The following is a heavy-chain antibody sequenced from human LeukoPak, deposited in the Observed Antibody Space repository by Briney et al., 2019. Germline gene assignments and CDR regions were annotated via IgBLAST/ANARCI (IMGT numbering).Heavy chain of an antibody. J-gene: IGHJ6*04. CDR1: GGSFSGYY. D-gene: IGHD2-15*01. Sequence: SETLSLTCAVYGGSFSGYYWSWIRQPPGKGLEWIGEINHSGSTNYNPSLKSRVTISVDTSKNQFSLKLSSVTAADTAVYYCARASRCSGGSCYPGTYYGMDVWGKGTTVTVSS. V-gene: IGHV4-34*01. CDR3: ARASRCSGGSCYPGTYYGMDV. CDR2: INHSGST.